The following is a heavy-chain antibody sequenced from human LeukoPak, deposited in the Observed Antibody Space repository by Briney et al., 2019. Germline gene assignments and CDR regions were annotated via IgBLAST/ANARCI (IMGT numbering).Heavy chain of an antibody. J-gene: IGHJ4*02. D-gene: IGHD3-22*01. CDR2: ISDDGRHK. CDR1: GFTLSFLA. Sequence: TSLRLSRAASGFTLSFLAMHWVRQAPGQGPGWVAVISDDGRHKYYAESVEGRFTISRYNSKNTLYLQMNGLRPEDTAVYYCAKVPPGYDASGPIDYWGQGNLVTVSS. V-gene: IGHV3-30*04. CDR3: AKVPPGYDASGPIDY.